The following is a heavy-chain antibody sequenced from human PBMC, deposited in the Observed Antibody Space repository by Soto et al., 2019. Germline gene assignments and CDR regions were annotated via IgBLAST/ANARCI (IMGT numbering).Heavy chain of an antibody. V-gene: IGHV3-23*01. CDR2: ISGSGGST. D-gene: IGHD3-3*01. J-gene: IGHJ4*02. CDR3: AKGPSSLDFWYFDY. Sequence: GGSLRLSCAASGFTFSSYAMSWVRQAPGKGLEWVSAISGSGGSTYYADSVKGRFTISRDNSKNTLYLQMNSLRAEDTVVYYCAKGPSSLDFWYFDYWGQGTLVTVSS. CDR1: GFTFSSYA.